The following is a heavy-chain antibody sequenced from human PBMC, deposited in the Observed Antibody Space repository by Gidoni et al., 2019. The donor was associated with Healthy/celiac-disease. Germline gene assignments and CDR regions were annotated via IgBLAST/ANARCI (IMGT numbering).Heavy chain of an antibody. CDR1: GFTFSSYG. D-gene: IGHD2-15*01. CDR3: AKVLRGYCSGGSCYPQPLDY. J-gene: IGHJ4*02. CDR2: ISYDGSNK. V-gene: IGHV3-30*18. Sequence: QVQLVESGGGVVQPGRSLRLSCAASGFTFSSYGMHWVRQAPGKGLEWVAVISYDGSNKYYADSVKGRFTISRDNSKNTLYLQMNSLRAEDTAVYYCAKVLRGYCSGGSCYPQPLDYWGQGTLVTVSS.